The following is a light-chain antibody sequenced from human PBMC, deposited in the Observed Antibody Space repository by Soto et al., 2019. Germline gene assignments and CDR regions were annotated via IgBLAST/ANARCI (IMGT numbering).Light chain of an antibody. V-gene: IGKV3-15*01. Sequence: EIVMTQSPATLSVSPGERATLSCRASQSVSSNLAWSQQKPGQTPKLLIYVASTRATGIPARFSGSGSGTEFTLTISSLQSEDFAVYYCQQYNVWPLTFGGGTKVEFK. J-gene: IGKJ4*01. CDR1: QSVSSN. CDR2: VAS. CDR3: QQYNVWPLT.